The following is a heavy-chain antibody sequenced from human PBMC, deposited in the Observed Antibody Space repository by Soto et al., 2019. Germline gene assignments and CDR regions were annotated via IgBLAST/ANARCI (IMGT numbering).Heavy chain of an antibody. CDR1: GYSISSGYY. Sequence: SETLSLTCAVSGYSISSGYYWGWIRQPPGKGLEWIGSIYHSGSTYYNPSLKSRVTISVDTSKNQFSLKLSSVTAADTAVYYCARGPPAMITFGGVIAHRGVFDYWGQGTLVTV. CDR2: IYHSGST. V-gene: IGHV4-38-2*01. J-gene: IGHJ4*02. CDR3: ARGPPAMITFGGVIAHRGVFDY. D-gene: IGHD3-16*02.